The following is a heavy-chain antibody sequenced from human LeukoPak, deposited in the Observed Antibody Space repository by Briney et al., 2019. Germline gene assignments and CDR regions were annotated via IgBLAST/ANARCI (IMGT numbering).Heavy chain of an antibody. J-gene: IGHJ4*02. D-gene: IGHD3-22*01. CDR3: ARSRGGYYDSSGYLPGDFDY. Sequence: ASVKVSCKASGYTFTSYGISWVRQAPGQGLEWMGWISAYNGNTNYAQKLQGRVTMTTDTSTSTAYMELRSLGSDDTAVYYCARSRGGYYDSSGYLPGDFDYWGQGTLVTVSS. CDR1: GYTFTSYG. V-gene: IGHV1-18*01. CDR2: ISAYNGNT.